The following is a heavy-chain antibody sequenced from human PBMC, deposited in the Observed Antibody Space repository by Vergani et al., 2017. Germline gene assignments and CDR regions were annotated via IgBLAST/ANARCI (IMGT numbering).Heavy chain of an antibody. J-gene: IGHJ6*03. Sequence: QVQLVQSGSELKKPGASVKVSCKASGYTFTSYAMNWVRQAPGQGLEWMGWINTNTGNPTYAQGFTGRFVFSLDTSVSMAYLQISSLKAEDTAVYYCAREGVVSGYYYVYYYYYMDVWGKGTTVTVSS. CDR1: GYTFTSYA. D-gene: IGHD3-22*01. CDR2: INTNTGNP. V-gene: IGHV7-4-1*04. CDR3: AREGVVSGYYYVYYYYYMDV.